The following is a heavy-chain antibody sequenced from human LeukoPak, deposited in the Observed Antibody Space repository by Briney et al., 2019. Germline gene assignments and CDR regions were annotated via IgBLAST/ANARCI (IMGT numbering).Heavy chain of an antibody. J-gene: IGHJ6*04. D-gene: IGHD3-10*02. CDR3: AELGITMIGGV. V-gene: IGHV3-48*03. CDR1: GFTFSSYE. Sequence: GGSLRLSCAPSGFTFSSYEMKWVRQAPGRGLECVSYISSSSSTIYYADSVKGRFTISRDNAKNSLYLQMNSLRAEDTAVYYCAELGITMIGGVWGKGTTVTISS. CDR2: ISSSSSTI.